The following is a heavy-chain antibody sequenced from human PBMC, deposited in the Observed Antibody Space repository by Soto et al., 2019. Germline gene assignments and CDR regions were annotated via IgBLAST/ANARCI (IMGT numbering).Heavy chain of an antibody. V-gene: IGHV6-1*01. CDR3: ARDRVKGAHPEQLGRNWFDP. J-gene: IGHJ5*02. CDR1: GDSVSSNSAA. CDR2: TYYRSKWYN. D-gene: IGHD6-13*01. Sequence: SQTLSLTCAISGDSVSSNSAAWNWIRQSPSRGLEWLGRTYYRSKWYNDYAVSVKSRITINPDTSKNQFSLQLNSVTPEDTAVYYCARDRVKGAHPEQLGRNWFDPWGQGTLVTVSS.